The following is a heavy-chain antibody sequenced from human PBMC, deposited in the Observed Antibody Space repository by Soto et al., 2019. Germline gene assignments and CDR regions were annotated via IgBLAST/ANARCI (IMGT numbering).Heavy chain of an antibody. Sequence: QVQLVESGGGLVKPGGSLRLSCAASGFTFSDYYMSWIRQAPGKGLEWVSYIISSGSTIYYADSVKGRFTISRDNAKNSLYLQMNSLRAEDTAVYYCARDYCSGGSCYPVGDAFDIWGQGTMVTVSS. CDR1: GFTFSDYY. D-gene: IGHD2-15*01. V-gene: IGHV3-11*01. J-gene: IGHJ3*02. CDR3: ARDYCSGGSCYPVGDAFDI. CDR2: IISSGSTI.